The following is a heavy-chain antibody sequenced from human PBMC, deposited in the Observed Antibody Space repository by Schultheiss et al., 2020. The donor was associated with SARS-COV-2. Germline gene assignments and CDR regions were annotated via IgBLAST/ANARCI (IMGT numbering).Heavy chain of an antibody. CDR2: INPNSGGT. J-gene: IGHJ4*02. V-gene: IGHV1-2*02. Sequence: ASVKVSCKASGYTFTGYYMHWVRQAPGQGLEWMGWINPNSGGTNYAQKFQGRVTMTRDTSISTAYMELSRLRSDDTAVYYCARVLYYYDSSGYPGGDYYFDYWGQGALGTVSS. D-gene: IGHD3-22*01. CDR1: GYTFTGYY. CDR3: ARVLYYYDSSGYPGGDYYFDY.